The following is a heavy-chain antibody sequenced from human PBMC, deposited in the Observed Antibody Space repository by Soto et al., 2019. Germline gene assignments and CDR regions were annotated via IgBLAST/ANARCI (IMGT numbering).Heavy chain of an antibody. CDR2: ISYDGSNK. CDR1: GFTFSSYG. J-gene: IGHJ6*02. V-gene: IGHV3-30*18. Sequence: QVQLVESGGGVVQPGRSLRLSCAASGFTFSSYGMHWVRQAPGKGLEWVAVISYDGSNKYYADSVKGRFTISRDKSKNTLYLQMNSLRAEDTAVYYCAKGDYYYCYGMDVWGQGTTVTVSS. CDR3: AKGDYYYCYGMDV.